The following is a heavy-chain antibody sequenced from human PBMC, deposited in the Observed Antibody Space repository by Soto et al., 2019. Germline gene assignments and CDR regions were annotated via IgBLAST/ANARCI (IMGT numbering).Heavy chain of an antibody. J-gene: IGHJ3*02. V-gene: IGHV4-30-4*01. CDR3: ASHSTVTGAMGAFDI. D-gene: IGHD4-17*01. Sequence: QVQLQESGPGLVKPSQTLSLTCTVSGGSISSGDYYWSWIRQPPGKGPEWIGYIYYSGSTYYNPSLKSRVTISVDTSKNQFSLKLSSVTAADTAVYYCASHSTVTGAMGAFDIWGQGTMVTVSS. CDR1: GGSISSGDYY. CDR2: IYYSGST.